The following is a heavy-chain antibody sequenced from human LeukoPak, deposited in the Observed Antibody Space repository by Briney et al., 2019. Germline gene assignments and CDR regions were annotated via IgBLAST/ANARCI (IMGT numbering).Heavy chain of an antibody. CDR3: ARDNWNDNGMDV. D-gene: IGHD1-1*01. J-gene: IGHJ6*02. CDR2: INPSGGST. V-gene: IGHV1-46*01. Sequence: GASVKVSCKASGYTSTSYYMHWVRQAPGQGLEWMGIINPSGGSTSYAQKFQGRVTMTGDTSTSTAYMELSSLRSEDTAVYYCARDNWNDNGMDVWGQGTTVTVSS. CDR1: GYTSTSYY.